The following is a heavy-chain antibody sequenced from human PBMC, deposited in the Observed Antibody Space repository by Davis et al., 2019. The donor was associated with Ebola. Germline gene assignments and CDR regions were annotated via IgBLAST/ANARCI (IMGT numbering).Heavy chain of an antibody. CDR2: ISSSSSYI. J-gene: IGHJ4*02. CDR3: ARDLNYYDSSGYYYVIDY. V-gene: IGHV3-21*01. D-gene: IGHD3-22*01. CDR1: GFTFSSYS. Sequence: GGSLRPSCAAPGFTFSSYSMNWVRQAPGKVLEWVSSISSSSSYIYYADSVKGRFTISRDNAKNSLYLQMNSLRAEDTAVYYCARDLNYYDSSGYYYVIDYGGQGTLVTVSS.